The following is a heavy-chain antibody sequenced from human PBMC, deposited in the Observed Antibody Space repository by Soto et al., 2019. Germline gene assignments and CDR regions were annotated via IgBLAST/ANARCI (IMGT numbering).Heavy chain of an antibody. V-gene: IGHV6-1*01. CDR3: ARESASGNELDAFEY. J-gene: IGHJ4*02. CDR2: TYYKSKWYY. Sequence: PSQTLSLTCAISGDSVSSNTAAWHWIRQSPSRGLEWLGSTYYKSKWYYNYAVSVKSRINVNPDTSKNQFSLQLNSVTPEDTAVYFCARESASGNELDAFEYWGQGAQVTVSS. CDR1: GDSVSSNTAA. D-gene: IGHD5-12*01.